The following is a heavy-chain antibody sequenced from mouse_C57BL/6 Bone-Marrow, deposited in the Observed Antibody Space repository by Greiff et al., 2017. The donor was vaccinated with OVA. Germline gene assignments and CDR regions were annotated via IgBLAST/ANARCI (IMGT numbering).Heavy chain of an antibody. Sequence: VKLQQPGAELVKPGASVKLSCKASGYTFTSYWMHWVKQRPGQGLEWIGMIHPNSGSTNYNEKFKSKATLTVDKSSSTAYMQLSSLTSEDSAVYYCAREDYDYDKFAYWGQGTLVTVSA. CDR1: GYTFTSYW. V-gene: IGHV1-64*01. D-gene: IGHD2-4*01. J-gene: IGHJ3*01. CDR3: AREDYDYDKFAY. CDR2: IHPNSGST.